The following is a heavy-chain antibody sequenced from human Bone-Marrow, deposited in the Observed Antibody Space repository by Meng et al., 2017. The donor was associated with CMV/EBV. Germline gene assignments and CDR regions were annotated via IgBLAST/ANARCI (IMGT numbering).Heavy chain of an antibody. CDR1: GYTFPNYG. Sequence: ASVKVSCKASGYTFPNYGISWVRQAPGQGLEWMGWISPYKGFTNYAQKFQGRVTMTTDTSTSTAYMELRSLRSDDTAVYYCAKDLDWLSPFDYWGQGTLVTVSS. V-gene: IGHV1-18*01. CDR3: AKDLDWLSPFDY. CDR2: ISPYKGFT. D-gene: IGHD3-9*01. J-gene: IGHJ4*02.